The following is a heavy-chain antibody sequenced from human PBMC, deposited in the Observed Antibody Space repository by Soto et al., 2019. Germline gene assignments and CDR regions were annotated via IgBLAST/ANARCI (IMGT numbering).Heavy chain of an antibody. D-gene: IGHD6-13*01. CDR3: ARPDSSSWAAPFGS. J-gene: IGHJ4*02. Sequence: SETLSLTCTVFGGSISSGDYYWSWIRQPPGKGLEWIGYIYYSGSTYFNPSLRSRVTISFDTSKNQFSLRLTSVTASDTAVYYCARPDSSSWAAPFGSWGQGTLVTVSS. V-gene: IGHV4-30-4*01. CDR1: GGSISSGDYY. CDR2: IYYSGST.